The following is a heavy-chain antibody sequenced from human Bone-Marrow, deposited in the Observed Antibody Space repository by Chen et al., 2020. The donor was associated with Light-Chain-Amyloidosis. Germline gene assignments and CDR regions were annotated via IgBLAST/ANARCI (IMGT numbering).Heavy chain of an antibody. CDR2: IYSGGSK. CDR1: GFIVSNNY. Sequence: EVQLVESGGGLVQPGGSLRLSCAASGFIVSNNYMNWVRQAPGKGLEGFSVIYSGGSKYYADAVKGRFTISRKNSKNTLYLKRNSRRAEDTAVYYGVGGGDWGQGTLVTVSS. V-gene: IGHV3-53*04. CDR3: VGGGD. J-gene: IGHJ4*02. D-gene: IGHD3-16*01.